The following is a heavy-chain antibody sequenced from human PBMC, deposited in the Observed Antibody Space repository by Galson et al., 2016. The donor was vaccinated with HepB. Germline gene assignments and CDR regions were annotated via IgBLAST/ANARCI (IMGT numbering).Heavy chain of an antibody. CDR2: IYWDDDK. CDR1: GFSLSTSGVG. D-gene: IGHD6-13*01. CDR3: AHRVSSWSKVGDYFDY. Sequence: PALVKPTQTLTLTCTFSGFSLSTSGVGVGWIRQPPGKALEWLALIYWDDDKRYSPSLKSRLTITKDTSKNQVVLTMTNMDPVDTGTYYCAHRVSSWSKVGDYFDYWGQGTLVTVSS. V-gene: IGHV2-5*02. J-gene: IGHJ4*02.